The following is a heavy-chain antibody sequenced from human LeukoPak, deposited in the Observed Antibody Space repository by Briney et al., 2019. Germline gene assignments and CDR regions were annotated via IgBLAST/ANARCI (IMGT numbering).Heavy chain of an antibody. CDR1: GGSISSSSYY. Sequence: PSETLSLTCTVSGGSISSSSYYWGWIRQPPGKGLEWIGSIYYSGSTYYNPSLKSRVTISVDTSKNQFSLKLSSVTAADTAVYYCARVEARRFDAFDMWGQGTMVTVPS. V-gene: IGHV4-39*07. J-gene: IGHJ3*02. CDR2: IYYSGST. D-gene: IGHD6-6*01. CDR3: ARVEARRFDAFDM.